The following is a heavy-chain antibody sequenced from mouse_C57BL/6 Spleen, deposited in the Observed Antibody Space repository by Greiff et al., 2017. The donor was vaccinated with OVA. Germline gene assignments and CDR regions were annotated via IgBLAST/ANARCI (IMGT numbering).Heavy chain of an antibody. Sequence: EVKLMESGGDLVKPGGSLKLSCAASGFTFSSYGMSWVRQTPDKRLEWVATISSGGSYTYYPDSVKGRFTISRDNAKNTLYLQMSSLKSEDTAMYYCARGGDPNFDYWGQGTTLTVSS. V-gene: IGHV5-6*02. CDR3: ARGGDPNFDY. CDR1: GFTFSSYG. CDR2: ISSGGSYT. J-gene: IGHJ2*01. D-gene: IGHD3-3*01.